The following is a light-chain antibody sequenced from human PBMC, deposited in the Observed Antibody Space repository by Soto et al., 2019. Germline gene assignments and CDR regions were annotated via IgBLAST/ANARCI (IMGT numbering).Light chain of an antibody. V-gene: IGKV3-11*01. CDR3: QQYNNWPRIT. J-gene: IGKJ5*01. CDR2: DAS. Sequence: EIVLTQSPGTLSLSPGERATVSCWSSQSVSDYLAWYQQKPGRAPRLLIYDASSRATGIPDRFSGSGSGTDFTLTISRLEPEDFAVYYCQQYNNWPRITFGQGTRLEIK. CDR1: QSVSDY.